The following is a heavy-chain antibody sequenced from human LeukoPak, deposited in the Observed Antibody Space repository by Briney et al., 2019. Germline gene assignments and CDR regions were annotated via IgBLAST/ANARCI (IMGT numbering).Heavy chain of an antibody. CDR3: AKDIAQGYTYGSIEQDY. CDR1: GLTFSSYA. Sequence: GGSLRLSCAASGLTFSSYAMSWVRQAPGKGLQWVSAISESGTGTYYAEAVKGRFTISRDNSKNTLSLQMNSLTAEDTAIYYCAKDIAQGYTYGSIEQDYWGQGTLATVSS. J-gene: IGHJ4*02. D-gene: IGHD5-18*01. V-gene: IGHV3-23*01. CDR2: ISESGTGT.